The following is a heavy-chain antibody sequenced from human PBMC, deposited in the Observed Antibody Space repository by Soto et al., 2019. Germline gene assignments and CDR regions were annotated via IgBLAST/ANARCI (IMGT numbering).Heavy chain of an antibody. D-gene: IGHD4-17*01. CDR3: AITVTTGDYGMDV. CDR2: IDPSDSYT. Sequence: PGESLKISCEGSGYSFTSFWISWVRQMPGKGLEWMGRIDPSDSYTNYSPSLQGHVTISADKSISTAYLQWNSLKASDTAMYFCAITVTTGDYGMDVSCPTPTVSVPS. J-gene: IGHJ6*02. CDR1: GYSFTSFW. V-gene: IGHV5-10-1*01.